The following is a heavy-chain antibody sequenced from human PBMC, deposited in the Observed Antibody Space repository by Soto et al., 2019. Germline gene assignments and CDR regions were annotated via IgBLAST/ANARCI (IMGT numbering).Heavy chain of an antibody. CDR1: SGSFSSDY. CDR2: INHSGST. D-gene: IGHD2-15*01. CDR3: ARHTPAISISDQ. J-gene: IGHJ4*02. V-gene: IGHV4-34*01. Sequence: TLSLTCGDNSGSFSSDYWSWIRQPPGKGLEWIGEINHSGSTNYNPSLKSRVTISVDTSKNQFSLKLSSVTAADTAVYYCARHTPAISISDQWGQGNLVTVS.